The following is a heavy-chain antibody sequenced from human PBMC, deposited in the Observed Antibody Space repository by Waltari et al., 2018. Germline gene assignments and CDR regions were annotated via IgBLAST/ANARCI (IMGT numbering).Heavy chain of an antibody. CDR2: IIPIFGTA. CDR1: GGTFSRYA. Sequence: QVQLVQSGAEGKKPGSSVKVSCKASGGTFSRYAISWVRQGLGQGLERMGGIIPIFGTANYAQKFQGRVTITTDESTSTAYMELSSLRSEDTAVYYCARGDVDTAMVDYGMDVWGQGTTVTVSS. CDR3: ARGDVDTAMVDYGMDV. V-gene: IGHV1-69*05. J-gene: IGHJ6*02. D-gene: IGHD5-18*01.